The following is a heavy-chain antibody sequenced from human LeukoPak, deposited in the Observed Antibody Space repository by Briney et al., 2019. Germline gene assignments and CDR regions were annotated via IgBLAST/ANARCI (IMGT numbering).Heavy chain of an antibody. CDR1: GFTFSSYA. CDR3: ARGVDTAMD. Sequence: PGRSLRLSCAASGFTFSSYAMHWVRQAPGKGLEWVAVISYDGSNKYYADSVKGRFTISRDNSKNTLYLQMNSLRAEDTAVYYCARGVDTAMDWGQGTLVTVSS. D-gene: IGHD5-18*01. J-gene: IGHJ4*02. V-gene: IGHV3-30-3*01. CDR2: ISYDGSNK.